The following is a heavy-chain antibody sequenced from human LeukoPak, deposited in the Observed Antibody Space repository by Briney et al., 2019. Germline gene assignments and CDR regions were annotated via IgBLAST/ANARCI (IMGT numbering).Heavy chain of an antibody. D-gene: IGHD3-3*01. J-gene: IGHJ4*02. CDR3: AKTSTTIFGVVITYFDY. CDR2: ISGSGGST. CDR1: GFTFSSYA. Sequence: GGSLRLSCAASGFTFSSYAMSWVRQAPGKGLEWVPAISGSGGSTYYADSVKGRFTISRDNSKNTLYLQMNSLRAEDTAVYYCAKTSTTIFGVVITYFDYWGQGTLVTVSS. V-gene: IGHV3-23*01.